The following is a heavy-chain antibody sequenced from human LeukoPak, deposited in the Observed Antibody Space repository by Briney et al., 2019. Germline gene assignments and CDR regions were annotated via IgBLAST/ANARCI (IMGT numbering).Heavy chain of an antibody. V-gene: IGHV4-38-2*02. D-gene: IGHD4-11*01. Sequence: SETLSLTCAVSGYSISSGYYWGWIRQPPGKGLEWIGSIYHSGSTFYNPSLKSRVTMSVDTSKNQFSLKLSSVTAADTAVYYCVRDMAVTTFDHWGQGTLVTVSS. CDR3: VRDMAVTTFDH. CDR1: GYSISSGYY. J-gene: IGHJ4*02. CDR2: IYHSGST.